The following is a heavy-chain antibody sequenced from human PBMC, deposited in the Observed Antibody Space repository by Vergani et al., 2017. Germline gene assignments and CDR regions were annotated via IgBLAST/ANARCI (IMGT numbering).Heavy chain of an antibody. Sequence: QVQLVQSGAEVKKPGSSVKVSCKASGGTFSSYAISWVRQAPGQGLEWMGWINPNSGGTNYAQKFQGRVTMTRDTSISTAYMELSRLRSDDTAVYYCARDVRSYYLGHFDYWGQGTLVTVSS. CDR3: ARDVRSYYLGHFDY. D-gene: IGHD1-26*01. V-gene: IGHV1-2*02. CDR1: GGTFSSYA. J-gene: IGHJ4*02. CDR2: INPNSGGT.